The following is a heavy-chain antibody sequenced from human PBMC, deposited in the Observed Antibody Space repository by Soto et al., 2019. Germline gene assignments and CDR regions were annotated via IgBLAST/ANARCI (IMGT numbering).Heavy chain of an antibody. V-gene: IGHV3-23*01. Sequence: GESLKISCAASGFALTSYAMGWVRQAPGKGLEWVSAISNDGGSKYHADSVRGRFTISRETSKNTLHLQMNSLRGEDAAVYYCARRPDFFDYWGRGTPVTVSS. CDR3: ARRPDFFDY. CDR2: ISNDGGSK. J-gene: IGHJ4*02. CDR1: GFALTSYA.